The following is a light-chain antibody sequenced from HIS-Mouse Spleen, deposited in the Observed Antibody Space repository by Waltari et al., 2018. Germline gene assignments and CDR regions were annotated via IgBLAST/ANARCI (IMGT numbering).Light chain of an antibody. J-gene: IGKJ1*01. CDR3: QQYGSSKWT. Sequence: EIVLTQSPGTLSLSPGARATLSCRASQSVSSSYLAWYQQKPGQAPRLLIYCASGRATGIPDRFSGSGSGTDFTRTISRLEPEDFAVYYCQQYGSSKWTFGQGTKVEIK. CDR2: CAS. V-gene: IGKV3-20*01. CDR1: QSVSSSY.